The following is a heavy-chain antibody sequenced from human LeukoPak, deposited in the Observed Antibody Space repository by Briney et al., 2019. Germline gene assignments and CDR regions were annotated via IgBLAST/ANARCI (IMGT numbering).Heavy chain of an antibody. CDR1: GFTFNSYA. V-gene: IGHV3-30-3*01. J-gene: IGHJ4*02. CDR2: ISYDGSNK. CDR3: ASTEKGIVGAEIDY. Sequence: GGSLRLPCAASGFTFNSYAMHWVRQAPGKGLEWVAVISYDGSNKYYADSVKGRFTISRDNSKNTLYLQMNSLRAEDTAVYYCASTEKGIVGAEIDYWGQGTLVTVSS. D-gene: IGHD1-26*01.